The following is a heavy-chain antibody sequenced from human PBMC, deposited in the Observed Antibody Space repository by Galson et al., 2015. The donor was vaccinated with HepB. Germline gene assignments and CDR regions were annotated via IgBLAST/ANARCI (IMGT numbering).Heavy chain of an antibody. CDR2: INPNSGGT. J-gene: IGHJ6*02. CDR3: ARDMVTYDSSGYYYPLLYYGMDV. D-gene: IGHD3-22*01. CDR1: GYTFTGYY. Sequence: SVKVSCKASGYTFTGYYMHWVRQAPGQGLEWMGWINPNSGGTNYAQKFQGWVTMTRDTSISTAYMELSRLRSDDTAVYYCARDMVTYDSSGYYYPLLYYGMDVWGQVTTVTVSS. V-gene: IGHV1-2*04.